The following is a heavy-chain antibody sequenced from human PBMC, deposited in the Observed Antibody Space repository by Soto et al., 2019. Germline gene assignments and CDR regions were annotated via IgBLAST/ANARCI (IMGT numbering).Heavy chain of an antibody. Sequence: SETLSLTCTVSGGSISSYYWSWIRQPPGKGLEWIGYIYYSGSTNYNPSLKSRVTISVDTSKNQFSLKLSSVTAADTAEYYSARVRYDYIWGSYRSGFDYWGQGTLVTVSS. CDR1: GGSISSYY. CDR2: IYYSGST. D-gene: IGHD3-16*02. V-gene: IGHV4-59*01. J-gene: IGHJ4*02. CDR3: ARVRYDYIWGSYRSGFDY.